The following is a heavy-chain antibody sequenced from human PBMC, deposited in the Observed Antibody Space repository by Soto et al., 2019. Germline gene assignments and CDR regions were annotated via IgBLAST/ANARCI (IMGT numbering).Heavy chain of an antibody. CDR2: IYYSGST. Sequence: SETLSLTCAVSGGSISSGGYYWSWIRQHPGKGLEWIGYIYYSGSTYYNPSLKSRVTISVDTSKNQFSLKLSSVTAADTAVYYCARDKSDCSGGSCYPYYYYGMDVWGQGTTVTVS. CDR1: GGSISSGGYY. CDR3: ARDKSDCSGGSCYPYYYYGMDV. V-gene: IGHV4-31*11. J-gene: IGHJ6*02. D-gene: IGHD2-15*01.